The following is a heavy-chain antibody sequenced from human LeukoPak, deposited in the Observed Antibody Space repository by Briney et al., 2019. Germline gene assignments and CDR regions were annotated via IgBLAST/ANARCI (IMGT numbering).Heavy chain of an antibody. Sequence: ASVKVSCKASGYSFGNFGISWMRQAPGQGLEWVGWIGAYNGNTNYAQKLQGRVTMTTDTSTSTAYMELRSLRSDDTAVYYCARDDILTGYWAPPHYWGQGTLVTVSS. CDR3: ARDDILTGYWAPPHY. V-gene: IGHV1-18*01. CDR1: GYSFGNFG. J-gene: IGHJ4*02. CDR2: IGAYNGNT. D-gene: IGHD3-9*01.